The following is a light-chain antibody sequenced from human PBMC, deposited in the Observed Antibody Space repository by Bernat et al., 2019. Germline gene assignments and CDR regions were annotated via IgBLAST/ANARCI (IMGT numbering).Light chain of an antibody. CDR3: LQDYDYPLT. Sequence: AIQMTQSPSSLSASVGDRVTITCRASQAIRNDLGWYQQKPGKAPKLLIYVASTLQSGVPSRFSGSGSGTDFTLTISSLQPEDFATYYCLQDYDYPLTFSQGTKVEIK. CDR2: VAS. CDR1: QAIRND. V-gene: IGKV1-6*01. J-gene: IGKJ1*01.